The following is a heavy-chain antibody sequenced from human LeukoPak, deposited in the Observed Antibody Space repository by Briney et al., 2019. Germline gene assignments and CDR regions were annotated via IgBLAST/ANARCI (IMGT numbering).Heavy chain of an antibody. V-gene: IGHV4-4*02. Sequence: SETLSLTCTVSGYSISSSNWWSWVRQPPGKGLEWIGEISHSGSTNYNPSLKSRVTISVDKSKNQFSLKLSSVTAADTAVYYCASAGEMRAYCGGDCYSFDYWGQGTLVTVSS. D-gene: IGHD2-21*02. CDR1: GYSISSSNW. J-gene: IGHJ4*02. CDR3: ASAGEMRAYCGGDCYSFDY. CDR2: ISHSGST.